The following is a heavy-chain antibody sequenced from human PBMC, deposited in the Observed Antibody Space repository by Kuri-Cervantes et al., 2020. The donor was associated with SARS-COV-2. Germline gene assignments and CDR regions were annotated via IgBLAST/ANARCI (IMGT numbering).Heavy chain of an antibody. CDR3: AKAPTATTEYYYAIDV. Sequence: GGSLRLSCAASGFSFSSYAMSWVRQAPGKGLEWVSVISGSGTGAYYADSVKGRLTISRDNSKNTLYLQMNSLRAEDTAVYFCAKAPTATTEYYYAIDVWGQGTTVTVSS. D-gene: IGHD1-26*01. CDR2: ISGSGTGA. V-gene: IGHV3-23*01. CDR1: GFSFSSYA. J-gene: IGHJ6*02.